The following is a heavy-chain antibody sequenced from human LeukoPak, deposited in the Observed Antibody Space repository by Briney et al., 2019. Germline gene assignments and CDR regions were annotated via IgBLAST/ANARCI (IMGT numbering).Heavy chain of an antibody. V-gene: IGHV4-34*01. D-gene: IGHD5-12*01. CDR2: INHSGST. CDR1: GGSFSGYY. J-gene: IGHJ5*02. CDR3: ARGHLDIVATRFDP. Sequence: SETLSLTCAVYGGSFSGYYWSWIRQPPGKGLEWIGEINHSGSTNYNPSLKSRVTISVDTSKNQFSLKLSSVTAADTAVYYCARGHLDIVATRFDPWGQGTLVTVFS.